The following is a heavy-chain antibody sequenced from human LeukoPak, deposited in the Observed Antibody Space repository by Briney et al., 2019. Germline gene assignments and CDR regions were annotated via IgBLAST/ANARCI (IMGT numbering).Heavy chain of an antibody. J-gene: IGHJ5*02. V-gene: IGHV4-59*08. D-gene: IGHD3-3*01. CDR2: IYYSGST. CDR1: GGSISSYY. CDR3: ARLSSMNYDFWSGYTDWFDP. Sequence: SETLSLTCTASGGSISSYYWSWIRQPPGKGLEWSGYIYYSGSTNYNHSLKSRVTISVDTSKNQFSLKLSSVTAADTAVYYCARLSSMNYDFWSGYTDWFDPWGQGTLVTVSS.